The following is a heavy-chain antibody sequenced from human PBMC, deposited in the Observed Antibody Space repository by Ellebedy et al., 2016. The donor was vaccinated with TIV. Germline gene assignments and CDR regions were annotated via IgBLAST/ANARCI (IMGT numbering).Heavy chain of an antibody. V-gene: IGHV3-9*01. Sequence: SLKISCAASGFTFSRHWMHWVRQAPGKGLEWVSGISWNSDNIGYADSVKGRFTISRDNAKNSLYLQMNSLRAEDTALYYCAKVPGGLLWFGELSNEYYFDCWGQGTLVTVSS. CDR2: ISWNSDNI. D-gene: IGHD3-10*01. CDR1: GFTFSRHW. J-gene: IGHJ4*02. CDR3: AKVPGGLLWFGELSNEYYFDC.